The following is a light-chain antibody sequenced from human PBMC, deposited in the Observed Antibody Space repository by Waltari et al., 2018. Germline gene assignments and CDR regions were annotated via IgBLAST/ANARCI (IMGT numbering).Light chain of an antibody. CDR2: GNS. CDR1: SADIGAGYD. J-gene: IGLJ2*01. Sequence: QSVMTQPPSVSGAPGQRVTSSCTGSSADIGAGYDVHWYQQLPGTAPKLLIYGNSNRPSGVPARFSGSKSGTSASLAITVHQAEDEAYYYCQSYDNNLSAVFGGGTKLNVL. CDR3: QSYDNNLSAV. V-gene: IGLV1-40*01.